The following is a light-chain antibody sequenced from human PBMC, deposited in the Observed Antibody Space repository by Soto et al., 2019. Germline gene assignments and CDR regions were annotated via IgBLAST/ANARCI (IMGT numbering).Light chain of an antibody. CDR1: QGISNF. V-gene: IGKV1-27*01. CDR2: AAS. Sequence: DDQLTQSPSSLSAFVGDRVTITCRASQGISNFVAWYQQKPGKVPKLLIFAASTLQSGVPSRFSGSGSGTDFTLSISSLQPEDVGTFYCQKYNSAPPSFGHGTKVDIK. J-gene: IGKJ1*01. CDR3: QKYNSAPPS.